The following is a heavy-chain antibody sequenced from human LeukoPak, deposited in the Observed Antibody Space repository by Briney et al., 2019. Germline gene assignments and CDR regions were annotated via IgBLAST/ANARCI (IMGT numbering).Heavy chain of an antibody. D-gene: IGHD6-13*01. V-gene: IGHV4-59*01. CDR2: IYYSGST. Sequence: PSETLSLTCTVSGGSISSYYWSWIRQPPGKGLEWIGYIYYSGSTNYNPSLKSRVIISVDTSKNQFSLKLSSVTAADTAVYYCARTPLIAAAGTSYFDYWGQGTLVTVSS. CDR1: GGSISSYY. J-gene: IGHJ4*02. CDR3: ARTPLIAAAGTSYFDY.